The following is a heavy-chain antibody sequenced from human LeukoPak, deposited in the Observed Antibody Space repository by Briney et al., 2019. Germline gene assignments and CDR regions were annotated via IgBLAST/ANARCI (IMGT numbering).Heavy chain of an antibody. V-gene: IGHV3-23*01. Sequence: GGSLRLSCAASGFTFSSYAMTWVRQAPGKGLEWVSAISGSGGNTYYADSVKGRFTISRDNSKNTLYLQMNSLRAEDTAVYYCASWGGVSTFDAFDIWGQGTMVTVSS. CDR3: ASWGGVSTFDAFDI. CDR1: GFTFSSYA. CDR2: ISGSGGNT. D-gene: IGHD3-16*01. J-gene: IGHJ3*02.